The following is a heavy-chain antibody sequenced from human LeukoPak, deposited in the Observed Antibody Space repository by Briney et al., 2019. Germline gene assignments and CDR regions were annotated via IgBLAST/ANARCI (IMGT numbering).Heavy chain of an antibody. V-gene: IGHV3-7*01. Sequence: GGSLRLSCAASGFTFSDSWMSWVRQAPGKGLEWVANMNQDGSAKGYVDSVKGRFTISRDNARNSLYLQMSSLRPEDTAVYYCARDLRSSGYYGYFDLWGRGTLVTVSS. J-gene: IGHJ2*01. CDR2: MNQDGSAK. CDR3: ARDLRSSGYYGYFDL. D-gene: IGHD3-22*01. CDR1: GFTFSDSW.